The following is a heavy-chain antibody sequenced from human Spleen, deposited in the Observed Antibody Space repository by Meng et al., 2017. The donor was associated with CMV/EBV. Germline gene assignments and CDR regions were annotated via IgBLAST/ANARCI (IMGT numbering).Heavy chain of an antibody. V-gene: IGHV3-21*01. D-gene: IGHD3-3*01. CDR1: GFTFSSYS. J-gene: IGHJ4*02. CDR2: ISSSSSYI. CDR3: ARDGNTIFGPAGYLKK. Sequence: GGSLRLSCAASGFTFSSYSMNWVRQAPGKGLEWVSFISSSSSYIYYADSVKGRFTISRDNAKNSLYLQMNSLRAEDTAVYYCARDGNTIFGPAGYLKKWGQGTLVTVSS.